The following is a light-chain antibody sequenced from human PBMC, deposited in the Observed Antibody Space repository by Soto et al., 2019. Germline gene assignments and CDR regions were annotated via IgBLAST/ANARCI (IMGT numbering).Light chain of an antibody. CDR2: DAS. V-gene: IGKV3-11*01. CDR3: QQRSDWLT. CDR1: RSVSTY. Sequence: EVVLTQSPATLSLSPGERATLSCRASRSVSTYLAWYQQKPGQAPRLLIFDASNRATGIPGRFSGSGSGTDFTRTISSLEPEDFAVYYCQQRSDWLTFGGGTKVEI. J-gene: IGKJ4*01.